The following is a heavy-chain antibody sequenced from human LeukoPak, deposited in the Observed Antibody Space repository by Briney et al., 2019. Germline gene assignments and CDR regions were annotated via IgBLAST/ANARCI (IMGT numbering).Heavy chain of an antibody. V-gene: IGHV4-59*01. J-gene: IGHJ6*02. CDR3: AGYQAGYYYYGMDV. Sequence: PSEALSLTCTVSGGSISSYYWSWIRQPPGKGLEWIGYIYYSGSTNYNPSLKSRVTISVDTSKNQFSLKLSSVTAADTAVYYCAGYQAGYYYYGMDVWGQGTTVTVSS. D-gene: IGHD2-2*01. CDR2: IYYSGST. CDR1: GGSISSYY.